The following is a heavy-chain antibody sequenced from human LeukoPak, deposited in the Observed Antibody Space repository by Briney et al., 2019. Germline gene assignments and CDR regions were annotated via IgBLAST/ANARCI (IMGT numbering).Heavy chain of an antibody. CDR1: GFTFSSYS. Sequence: GGSLRLXCAASGFTFSSYSMNWVRQAPGKGLEWVSSISSSSSYIYYADSVKGRFTISRDNAKNSLYLQMNSLRAEDTAVYYCARDRAYYDSSGYYPNWFDPWGQGTLVTVSS. V-gene: IGHV3-21*01. J-gene: IGHJ5*02. CDR2: ISSSSSYI. D-gene: IGHD3-22*01. CDR3: ARDRAYYDSSGYYPNWFDP.